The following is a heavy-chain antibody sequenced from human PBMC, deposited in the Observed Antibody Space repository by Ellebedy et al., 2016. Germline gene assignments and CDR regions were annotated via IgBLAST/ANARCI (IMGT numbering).Heavy chain of an antibody. J-gene: IGHJ3*02. CDR2: VSGSGGST. Sequence: GGSLRLXCTASGFTFSNNAMAWIRQAPGKGLEWVSGVSGSGGSTYYADSVKGRFTISRDNSKNTLYLQMNSLRAEDTAVYYCAKDGAVRGVHDAFDIWGQGTMVTVSS. CDR3: AKDGAVRGVHDAFDI. D-gene: IGHD3-10*01. CDR1: GFTFSNNA. V-gene: IGHV3-23*01.